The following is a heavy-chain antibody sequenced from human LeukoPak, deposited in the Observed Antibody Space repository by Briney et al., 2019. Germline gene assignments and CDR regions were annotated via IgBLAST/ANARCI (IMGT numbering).Heavy chain of an antibody. CDR1: GGSISSYY. V-gene: IGHV4-59*06. CDR2: IYYSGST. Sequence: SETLSLTCTVSGGSISSYYWSWIRQHPGKGLEWIGYIYYSGSTYYNPSLKSRVTISVDTSKNQFSLKLSSVTAADTAVYYCARVNDGHSYGPPGPYYFDYWGQGTLVTVSS. J-gene: IGHJ4*02. D-gene: IGHD5-18*01. CDR3: ARVNDGHSYGPPGPYYFDY.